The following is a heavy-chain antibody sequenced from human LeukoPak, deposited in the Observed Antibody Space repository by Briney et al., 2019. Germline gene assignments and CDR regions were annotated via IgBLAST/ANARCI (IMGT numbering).Heavy chain of an antibody. CDR3: ARLASSTSFLYYYYGMDV. CDR1: GGSFSGYY. CDR2: INHSGST. Sequence: SETLSLTCAVYGGSFSGYYWSWLRQPPGKGLEWIGEINHSGSTNYNPSLKSRVTISVDTSKNQFSLKLSSVTAADTAVYYCARLASSTSFLYYYYGMDVWGQGTTVTVSS. J-gene: IGHJ6*02. D-gene: IGHD2-2*01. V-gene: IGHV4-34*01.